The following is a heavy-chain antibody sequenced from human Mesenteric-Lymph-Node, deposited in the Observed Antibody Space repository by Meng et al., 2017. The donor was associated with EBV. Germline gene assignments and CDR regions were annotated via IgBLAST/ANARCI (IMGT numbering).Heavy chain of an antibody. CDR3: AHTTYSISCFEY. J-gene: IGHJ4*02. CDR2: IYWDDDK. D-gene: IGHD6-13*01. Sequence: QITLKESGPTLVKPTXTLTRTSPFSGFSLTTNAVGVGWIRQTPGKALEWLAIIYWDDDKRYSPSLKNRLTITKDTSKNQVVLTMTNMDPVDTATYYCAHTTYSISCFEYWGQGTLVTVSS. CDR1: GFSLTTNAVG. V-gene: IGHV2-5*02.